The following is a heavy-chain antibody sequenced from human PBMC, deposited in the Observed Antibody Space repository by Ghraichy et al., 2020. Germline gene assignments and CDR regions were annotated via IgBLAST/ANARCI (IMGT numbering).Heavy chain of an antibody. CDR2: IYYSGNT. V-gene: IGHV4-31*03. Sequence: TLSLTCTVSGDSIISGGYYWNWIRQPPGKGLEWIGYIYYSGNTYFNPSLKSRLTMSVDTSKNQFSLKLSSVTAADTAVYYCAKAKGDYWGQGILVTVSS. J-gene: IGHJ4*02. CDR3: AKAKGDY. CDR1: GDSIISGGYY.